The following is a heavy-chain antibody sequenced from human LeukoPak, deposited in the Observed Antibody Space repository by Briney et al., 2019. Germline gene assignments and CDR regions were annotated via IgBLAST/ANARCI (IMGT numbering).Heavy chain of an antibody. CDR1: GFTFSSYW. D-gene: IGHD2-8*01. J-gene: IGHJ6*04. Sequence: GGSQRLSCAASGFTFSSYWMTGVRQAPGKGLEWVANINDDGSDANYVDSVKGRFTVSRDNAKNSLYLQLNSLRAEDTAVYYCATRHCTIAACRASSHHCFDDWGKGTTVIVSS. V-gene: IGHV3-7*01. CDR3: ATRHCTIAACRASSHHCFDD. CDR2: INDDGSDA.